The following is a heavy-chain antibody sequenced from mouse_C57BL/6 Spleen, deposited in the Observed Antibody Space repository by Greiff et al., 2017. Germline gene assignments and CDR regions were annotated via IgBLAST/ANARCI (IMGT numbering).Heavy chain of an antibody. CDR1: GFTFSSYA. Sequence: EVHLVESGEGLVKPGGSLKLSCAASGFTFSSYAMSWVRQTPEKRLEWVAYISSGGDYIYYADTVKGRFTISRDNARNTLYLQMSSLKSEDTAMYYCTRDATTVVEDWYFDFWGTGTTVTVSS. V-gene: IGHV5-9-1*02. J-gene: IGHJ1*03. D-gene: IGHD1-1*01. CDR3: TRDATTVVEDWYFDF. CDR2: ISSGGDYI.